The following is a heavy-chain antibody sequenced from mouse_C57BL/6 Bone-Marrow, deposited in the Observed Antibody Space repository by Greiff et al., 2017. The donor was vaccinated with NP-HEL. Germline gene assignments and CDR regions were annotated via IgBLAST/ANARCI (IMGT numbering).Heavy chain of an antibody. V-gene: IGHV1-50*01. J-gene: IGHJ1*03. Sequence: VQLQQPGAELVKPGASVKLSCKASGYTFTSYWMQWVKQRPGQGLEWIGEIDPSDSYTNYNQKFKGKATLTVDTSSSTAYMQLSSLTSEDSAVYYCARGLYWDEGYFDVWGTGTTVTVSS. CDR3: ARGLYWDEGYFDV. CDR2: IDPSDSYT. D-gene: IGHD4-1*01. CDR1: GYTFTSYW.